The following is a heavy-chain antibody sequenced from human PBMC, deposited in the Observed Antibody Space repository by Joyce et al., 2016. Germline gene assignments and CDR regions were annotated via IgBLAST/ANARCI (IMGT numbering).Heavy chain of an antibody. CDR2: VSGDGDGT. CDR3: AGGSWYALNY. D-gene: IGHD2-2*01. J-gene: IGHJ4*02. Sequence: EVQLVESGGVVVQPGGSLRLSCSASGVTFQEYTMHWVRQPPGKGLEWVSFVSGDGDGTYYADSVKGRFTISRDNRKNLLYLQMNSLRSEDTALYCCAGGSWYALNYWGQGTPVTVSS. CDR1: GVTFQEYT. V-gene: IGHV3-43*01.